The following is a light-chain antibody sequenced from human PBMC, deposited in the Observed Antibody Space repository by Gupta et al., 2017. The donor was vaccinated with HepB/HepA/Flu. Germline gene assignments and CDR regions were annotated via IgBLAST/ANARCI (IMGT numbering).Light chain of an antibody. CDR2: LGS. Sequence: IVMTLSPLSLSVTPGEPASISCRSSQSLLHNNGHNYLDWYLQKPGQSPQLLIYLGSNRASGVPDRFSGSGSGTDFTLKISRVEAEDVGVYYCMQALQSPLTFGGGTKVEIK. CDR3: MQALQSPLT. J-gene: IGKJ4*01. CDR1: QSLLHNNGHNY. V-gene: IGKV2-28*01.